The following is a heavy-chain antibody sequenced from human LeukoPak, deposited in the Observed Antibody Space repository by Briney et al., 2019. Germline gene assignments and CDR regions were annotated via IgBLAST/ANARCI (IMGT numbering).Heavy chain of an antibody. D-gene: IGHD3-10*01. CDR1: GFTFSSYD. CDR2: IGTVGDT. J-gene: IGHJ4*02. V-gene: IGHV3-13*01. CDR3: ARGGSGTFFPYYFDY. Sequence: GGSLRLPCAASGFTFSSYDMHWVRQAAGKGLEWVSAIGTVGDTYYPGSVKGRFTISRENTKNSLYLHMNSLRAGDTAVYYCARGGSGTFFPYYFDYWGQGTQVTVSS.